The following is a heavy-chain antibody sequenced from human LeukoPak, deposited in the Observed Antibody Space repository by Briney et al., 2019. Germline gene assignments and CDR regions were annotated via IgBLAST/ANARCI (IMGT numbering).Heavy chain of an antibody. D-gene: IGHD6-19*01. Sequence: ASVKVSCKASGYTFTGYYMHWVRQAPGQGLEWMGWINPSSGGTNYAQKFQGRVTMTRDTSISTAYMELSRLRSDDTAVYYCARGPHSSGWYGNDYWGQGTLVTVSS. V-gene: IGHV1-2*02. CDR2: INPSSGGT. CDR3: ARGPHSSGWYGNDY. CDR1: GYTFTGYY. J-gene: IGHJ4*02.